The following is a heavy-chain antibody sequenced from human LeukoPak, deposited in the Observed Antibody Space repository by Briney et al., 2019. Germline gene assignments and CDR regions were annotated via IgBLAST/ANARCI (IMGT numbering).Heavy chain of an antibody. CDR1: GYTFTSYY. CDR3: AREEGRFGDLLGDNFHYNGLDV. V-gene: IGHV1-46*01. Sequence: GASVKVSCKASGYTFTSYYMHWVRQAPGQGLEWMGIINPSGGSTSYAQKFQGRVTMTMDTSITIAYMELNNLRSDDTAVYYCAREEGRFGDLLGDNFHYNGLDVWGQGTTVTVSS. J-gene: IGHJ6*02. CDR2: INPSGGST. D-gene: IGHD3-10*01.